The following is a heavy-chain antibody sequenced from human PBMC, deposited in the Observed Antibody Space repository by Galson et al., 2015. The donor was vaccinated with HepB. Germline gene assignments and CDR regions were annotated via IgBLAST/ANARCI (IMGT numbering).Heavy chain of an antibody. V-gene: IGHV5-10-1*04. D-gene: IGHD5-18*01. CDR2: IDPSDSYT. J-gene: IGHJ3*02. Sequence: QSGAEVKKPGESLRISCKGSGYSFTSYWISWVRQMPGKGLEWMGRIDPSDSYTNYSPSFQGQVTISADKSISTAYLQWSSLKASDTAMYYCARHSRGYSYGYDDAFEIWGQGTMVTVSS. CDR1: GYSFTSYW. CDR3: ARHSRGYSYGYDDAFEI.